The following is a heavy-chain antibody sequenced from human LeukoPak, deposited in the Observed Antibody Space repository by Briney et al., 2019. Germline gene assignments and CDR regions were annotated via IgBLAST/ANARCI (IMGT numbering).Heavy chain of an antibody. CDR2: ISGSGGST. CDR1: GFTFSSYA. Sequence: GGSLRLSCAASGFTFSSYAMSWVRQAPGKGLEWVSAISGSGGSTYYADSVKGRFTISRDNSESTLYLQMNGLRAEDTAIYFCATGAYCDHWGQGTLVTVSS. J-gene: IGHJ4*02. V-gene: IGHV3-23*01. CDR3: ATGAYCDH.